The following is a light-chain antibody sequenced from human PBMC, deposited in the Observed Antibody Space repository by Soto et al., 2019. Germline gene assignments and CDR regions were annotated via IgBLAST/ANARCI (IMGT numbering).Light chain of an antibody. Sequence: EIVMTQSPATLSLSPVERAALSCRASQSMNSELAWDQQKPGQPPRLLIYGASTRATGVPARFTGSESGSEFTLTISGLQSEDFAVYYCQQGHNWPLTFGQGTRLEI. V-gene: IGKV3-15*01. CDR2: GAS. CDR3: QQGHNWPLT. CDR1: QSMNSE. J-gene: IGKJ2*01.